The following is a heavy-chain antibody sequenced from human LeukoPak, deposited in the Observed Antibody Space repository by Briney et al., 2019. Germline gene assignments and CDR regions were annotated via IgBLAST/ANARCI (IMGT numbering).Heavy chain of an antibody. J-gene: IGHJ4*02. CDR2: ISGSGGST. D-gene: IGHD6-19*01. V-gene: IGHV3-23*01. CDR3: ARLWAHSSGWYSPYFDY. Sequence: GGSLRLSCAASGFTFSSYAMRWVRQAPGKGLEWVSAISGSGGSTYYADSVKGRFTISRDNSKNTLYLQMNSLRAEDAAVYYCARLWAHSSGWYSPYFDYWGQGTLVTVSS. CDR1: GFTFSSYA.